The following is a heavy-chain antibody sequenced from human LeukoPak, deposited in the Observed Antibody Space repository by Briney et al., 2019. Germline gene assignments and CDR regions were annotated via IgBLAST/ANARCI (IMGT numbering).Heavy chain of an antibody. J-gene: IGHJ4*02. CDR1: GFTFSSYW. D-gene: IGHD3-22*01. CDR2: INADGRST. V-gene: IGHV3-74*01. CDR3: ARNRGYYYDSSGIDY. Sequence: PGGSLRLSCAASGFTFSSYWMHWVRQAPGKGLVWVSRINADGRSTTYADSVKGRFTISRDNAKNTLYLQMNSLRAEDTAVYYCARNRGYYYDSSGIDYWGQGTLVTVSS.